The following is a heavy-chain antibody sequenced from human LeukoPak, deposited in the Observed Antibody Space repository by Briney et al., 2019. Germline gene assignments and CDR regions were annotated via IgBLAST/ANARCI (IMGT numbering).Heavy chain of an antibody. D-gene: IGHD4-11*01. Sequence: GGSLRLSCEASGFTFSGYWMHWVRQAPGKGLVWVSRMSSDSTRSSHADSVKGRFTISRDNAKKMVYLQMSSLRVEDSAVYYCAAGPSSNGHQLPYWGQGTLVTVSS. J-gene: IGHJ4*02. CDR3: AAGPSSNGHQLPY. V-gene: IGHV3-74*01. CDR2: MSSDSTRS. CDR1: GFTFSGYW.